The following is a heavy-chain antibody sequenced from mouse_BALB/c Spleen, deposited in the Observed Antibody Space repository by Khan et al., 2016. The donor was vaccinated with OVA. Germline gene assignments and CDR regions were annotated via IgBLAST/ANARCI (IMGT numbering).Heavy chain of an antibody. CDR3: AGGRAY. Sequence: EVQLQESGPGLVKPSQSLSLTCTVTGYSITSDYAWNWIRQFPGNKLEWMGYISYSGRTSYTPSLKSRISITRDTSKNQFFLQWNSVTTEDTATYYCAGGRAYWGQGTLVTVSA. CDR1: GYSITSDYA. V-gene: IGHV3-2*02. CDR2: ISYSGRT. J-gene: IGHJ3*01. D-gene: IGHD3-3*01.